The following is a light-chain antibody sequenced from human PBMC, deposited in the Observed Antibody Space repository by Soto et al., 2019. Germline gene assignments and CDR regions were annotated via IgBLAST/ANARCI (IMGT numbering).Light chain of an antibody. Sequence: EIVLTQSPGTLSLSPGERATLSCRASQSVASSYLAWYQQKPGQAPRLLIYGASNRATGIPARFSGSGSGTDFTLTISSLQPEDFATYYCLQDYDYPRTFGQGTKVDIK. CDR3: LQDYDYPRT. CDR1: QSVASSY. CDR2: GAS. V-gene: IGKV3D-7*01. J-gene: IGKJ1*01.